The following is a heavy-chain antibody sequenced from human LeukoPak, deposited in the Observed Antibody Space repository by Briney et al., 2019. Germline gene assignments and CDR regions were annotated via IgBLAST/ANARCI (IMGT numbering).Heavy chain of an antibody. D-gene: IGHD3-22*01. CDR1: GFTFRSYA. CDR2: IRNDASDK. V-gene: IGHV3-30*02. Sequence: GGSLRLSCAASGFTFRSYAMSWVRQAPGKGLEWVAFIRNDASDKYYADSVKGRFTISRDNSENTLYLQMNSLKIEDTAVYYCAKDQSHHDSSGSLYDPWGQGSLVTVSS. J-gene: IGHJ5*02. CDR3: AKDQSHHDSSGSLYDP.